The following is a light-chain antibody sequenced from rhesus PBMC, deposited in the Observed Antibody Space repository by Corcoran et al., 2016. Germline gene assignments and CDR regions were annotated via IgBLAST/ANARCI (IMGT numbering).Light chain of an antibody. Sequence: DIQMTQSPSSLSASVGDRVTITCRASENVNNYLNWYQQKPGKAPKLLIYKASHLQSGVQSRFSGSGAGKDYTFTISSLQPEDVATYYCQHGYGTPRTFGQGTKVEIK. J-gene: IGKJ1*01. CDR1: ENVNNY. CDR2: KAS. CDR3: QHGYGTPRT. V-gene: IGKV1-74*01.